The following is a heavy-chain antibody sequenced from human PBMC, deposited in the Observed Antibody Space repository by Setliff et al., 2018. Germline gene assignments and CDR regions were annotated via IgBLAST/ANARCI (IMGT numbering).Heavy chain of an antibody. J-gene: IGHJ4*02. V-gene: IGHV1-18*01. CDR1: GGTLSSKA. D-gene: IGHD3-22*01. Sequence: ASVKVSCKASGGTLSSKAISWVRQAPGQGLEWMGWISPYYGSTDYAQKFQGRVTMTTDTSTGTAYMEVRSLRSDDTAVYFCARERGSYDSSTHYTYYFDYWGQGTLVTVSS. CDR3: ARERGSYDSSTHYTYYFDY. CDR2: ISPYYGST.